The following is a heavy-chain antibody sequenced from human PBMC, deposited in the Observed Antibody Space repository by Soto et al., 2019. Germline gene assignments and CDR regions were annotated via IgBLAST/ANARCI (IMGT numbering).Heavy chain of an antibody. V-gene: IGHV3-30*18. D-gene: IGHD6-19*01. CDR2: ISYDGSNK. CDR3: VKDGSSGWPYFDDMDV. J-gene: IGHJ6*02. CDR1: GFTFSSYG. Sequence: GSLRLSCAASGFTFSSYGMHWVRQAPGKGLEWVAVISYDGSNKYYADSVKGRFTISRDNSKNTLYLQMSSLRAEDTALYYCVKDGSSGWPYFDDMDVWGQGTTVTVSS.